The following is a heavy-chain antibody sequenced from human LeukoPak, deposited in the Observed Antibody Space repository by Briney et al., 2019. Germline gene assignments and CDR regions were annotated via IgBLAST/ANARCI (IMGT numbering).Heavy chain of an antibody. CDR2: IIPIFGTA. V-gene: IGHV1-69*01. Sequence: ASVKVSCKASGGTFSSYVISWVRQAPGQGLEWMGGIIPIFGTANYAQKFQGRVTITADESTSTAYMDLSSLTSEDTAVYYCASFFGPDGSGSHYSTYFDYWGQGTLVTVSS. D-gene: IGHD3-10*01. CDR1: GGTFSSYV. CDR3: ASFFGPDGSGSHYSTYFDY. J-gene: IGHJ4*02.